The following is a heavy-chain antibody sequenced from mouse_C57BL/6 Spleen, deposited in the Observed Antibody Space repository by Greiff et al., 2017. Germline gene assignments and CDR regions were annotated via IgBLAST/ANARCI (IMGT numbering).Heavy chain of an antibody. CDR1: GFTFSSYA. CDR2: ISDGGSYT. J-gene: IGHJ1*03. Sequence: VQLQESGGGLVKPGGSLKLSCAASGFTFSSYAMSWVRQTPEKRLEWVATISDGGSYTYYPDNVKGRFTISRDNAKNNLYLQMSHLKSEDTAMYYCARDPIYYDYEGNFDVWGTGTTVTVSS. V-gene: IGHV5-4*01. D-gene: IGHD2-4*01. CDR3: ARDPIYYDYEGNFDV.